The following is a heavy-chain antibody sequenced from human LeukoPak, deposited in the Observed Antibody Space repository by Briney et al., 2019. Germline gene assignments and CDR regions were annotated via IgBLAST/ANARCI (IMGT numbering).Heavy chain of an antibody. CDR3: AREKMGGDIVPAYHDY. V-gene: IGHV3-7*01. CDR1: GFTFSRYW. Sequence: PGGSLRLSCAASGFTFSRYWMSWVRQAPGKGLEWVANIKEDGSEIHYVDSVKGRFTISRDNAKNSMYLQMNSLRAEDTAEYYCAREKMGGDIVPAYHDYWGQGTLVTVSS. D-gene: IGHD2-15*01. J-gene: IGHJ4*02. CDR2: IKEDGSEI.